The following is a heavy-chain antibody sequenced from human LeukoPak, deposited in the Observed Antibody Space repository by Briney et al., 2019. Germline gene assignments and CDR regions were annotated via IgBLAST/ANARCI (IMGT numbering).Heavy chain of an antibody. Sequence: GSLRLSCAASGFTFDDYDMSWVRQAPGKELEWIGSVYYNGPTYYNPSLMGRVTISRDTSKNQFSLKLTSVTAADTAIYYCTRLSNGGTGGRLFDYWGQGTLVTVSS. CDR2: VYYNGPT. CDR3: TRLSNGGTGGRLFDY. D-gene: IGHD1-1*01. J-gene: IGHJ4*02. V-gene: IGHV4-38-2*01. CDR1: GFTFDDYD.